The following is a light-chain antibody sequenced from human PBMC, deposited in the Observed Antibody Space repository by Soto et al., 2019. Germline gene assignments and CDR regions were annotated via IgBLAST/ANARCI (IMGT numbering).Light chain of an antibody. CDR3: QQAYSFPIT. CDR1: PSISSW. J-gene: IGKJ5*01. Sequence: IRMTQSTCTLSASVEARVTITCRTSPSISSWFAWYQQKSGKAPQLLIYDASSLERGGPARCSGSGSATEFSLTISSLQPDDFAAYYCQQAYSFPITFCQGTRLEIK. V-gene: IGKV1-5*01. CDR2: DAS.